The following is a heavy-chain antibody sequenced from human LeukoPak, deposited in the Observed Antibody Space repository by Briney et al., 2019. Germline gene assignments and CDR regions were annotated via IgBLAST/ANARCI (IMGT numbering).Heavy chain of an antibody. Sequence: GGSLRLSCAASGFTFSSYWMSWVRQAPGKGLEWVAYIHTDQTIQYYADSVKGRFTISRDNSKNTLYLQMKTLRSEDTAVYYCGYYNSGSYSTPDSWGQGTQVTVSS. D-gene: IGHD3-10*01. V-gene: IGHV3-30*02. CDR3: GYYNSGSYSTPDS. J-gene: IGHJ5*01. CDR1: GFTFSSYW. CDR2: IHTDQTIQ.